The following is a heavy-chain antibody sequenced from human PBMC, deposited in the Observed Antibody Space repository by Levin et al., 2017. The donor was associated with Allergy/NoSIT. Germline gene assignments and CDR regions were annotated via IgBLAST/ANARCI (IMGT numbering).Heavy chain of an antibody. CDR2: IYHSGST. V-gene: IGHV4-38-2*02. Sequence: SETLSLTCAVSGYSISSGYYWGWIRQPPGKGLEWIGSIYHSGSTYYNPSLKSRVTISVDTSKNQFSLKLSSVTAADTAVYYCAREGKKLVGYYYYGMDVWGQGTTVTVSS. D-gene: IGHD4-23*01. CDR1: GYSISSGYY. CDR3: AREGKKLVGYYYYGMDV. J-gene: IGHJ6*02.